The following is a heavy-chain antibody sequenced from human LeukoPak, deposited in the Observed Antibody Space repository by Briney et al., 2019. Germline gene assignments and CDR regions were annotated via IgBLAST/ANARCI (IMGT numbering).Heavy chain of an antibody. CDR2: ISAYNGNT. D-gene: IGHD3-10*01. CDR3: ARAGPGRTAGVYFDY. Sequence: ASVKVSCKASGYTFTSYGISWVRQAPGQGLEWMGWISAYNGNTNYAQKLQGRDTMTTDTSTSTAYMELRSLRSDDTAVYYCARAGPGRTAGVYFDYWGQGTLVTVSS. CDR1: GYTFTSYG. J-gene: IGHJ4*02. V-gene: IGHV1-18*01.